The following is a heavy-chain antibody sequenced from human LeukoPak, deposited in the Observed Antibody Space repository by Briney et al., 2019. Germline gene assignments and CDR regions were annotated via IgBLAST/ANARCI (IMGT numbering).Heavy chain of an antibody. V-gene: IGHV3-53*01. CDR3: APPLEGQLWLMDY. D-gene: IGHD5-18*01. CDR1: GFIVNNNY. CDR2: LYSDGSA. J-gene: IGHJ4*02. Sequence: PGGSLRLSCAASGFIVNNNYMSWVRQAPGKGLEWVSILYSDGSAYYADSVKGRFTISRDNSKNTLNLQMHSLRAEDTAVYYCAPPLEGQLWLMDYWGQGTLVTVSS.